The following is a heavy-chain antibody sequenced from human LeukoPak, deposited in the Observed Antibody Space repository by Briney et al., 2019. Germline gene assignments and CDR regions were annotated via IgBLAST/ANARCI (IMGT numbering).Heavy chain of an antibody. V-gene: IGHV3-23*01. D-gene: IGHD4-11*01. J-gene: IGHJ4*02. CDR3: AKVRSGSSNWALRIFDN. CDR1: GFPFGNEA. Sequence: GGSLRLSCAASGFPFGNEAMGWVRQAPERGLEWVSTISPGGGTTYYADSVKGRFTISRDNSRNTLFVQMNSLSAEDTAVYYCAKVRSGSSNWALRIFDNWGQGTLVTVSS. CDR2: ISPGGGTT.